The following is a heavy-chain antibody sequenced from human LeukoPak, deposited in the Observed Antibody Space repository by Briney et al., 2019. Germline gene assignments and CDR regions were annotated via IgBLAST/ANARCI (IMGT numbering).Heavy chain of an antibody. CDR1: GLTLSDYY. CDR3: ARGVADTATEDETPVIRYYYYYMDV. D-gene: IGHD5-18*01. Sequence: GGSLRLSCAASGLTLSDYYMSWIRQAPGKGLEWVSYISSSGSTIYYADSVKGRFTISRDNAKNSLYLQMNSLRAEDTAVYYCARGVADTATEDETPVIRYYYYYMDVWGKGTTVTVSS. V-gene: IGHV3-11*01. J-gene: IGHJ6*03. CDR2: ISSSGSTI.